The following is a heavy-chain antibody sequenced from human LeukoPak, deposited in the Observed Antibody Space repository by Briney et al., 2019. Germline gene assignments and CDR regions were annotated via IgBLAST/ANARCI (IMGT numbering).Heavy chain of an antibody. Sequence: GAALKISCKGSGYGFTSYWIGWVRQMPGKGLEWMGIIYPGDSDTRYSPSFQGQVTISADKSISTAYLQWSSLKASDPAMYYCATDSGYDSYDAFDIWGQGTMVTVSS. D-gene: IGHD5-12*01. J-gene: IGHJ3*02. V-gene: IGHV5-51*01. CDR1: GYGFTSYW. CDR3: ATDSGYDSYDAFDI. CDR2: IYPGDSDT.